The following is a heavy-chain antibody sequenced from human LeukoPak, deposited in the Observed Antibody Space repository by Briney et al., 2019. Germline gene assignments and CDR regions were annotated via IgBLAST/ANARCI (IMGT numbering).Heavy chain of an antibody. J-gene: IGHJ4*02. Sequence: PSETLSLTCAVYGGSFSGYYWRWIRQPPGKGLEWIGAINHSGSTNYNPSLKSRVTISVDTSKNQFSLKLSSVTAADTAVYYCARGRYSSGWYSYYFDYWGQGTLVTVSS. D-gene: IGHD6-19*01. CDR1: GGSFSGYY. V-gene: IGHV4-34*01. CDR3: ARGRYSSGWYSYYFDY. CDR2: INHSGST.